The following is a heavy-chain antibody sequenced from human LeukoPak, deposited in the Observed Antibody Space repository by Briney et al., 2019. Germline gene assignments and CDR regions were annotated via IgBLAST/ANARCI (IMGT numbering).Heavy chain of an antibody. CDR1: GYIFTSFY. J-gene: IGHJ4*02. CDR3: AREVGNRGHFDY. Sequence: VASVKVSCKASGYIFTSFYMHWVRQAPGQGLEWMGIINPSGGNTGYAQKFQGRVTMTRDTSTSTVYMELSSLRSEDTAVYYCAREVGNRGHFDYWGRGTPVTVSS. D-gene: IGHD1-26*01. CDR2: INPSGGNT. V-gene: IGHV1-46*01.